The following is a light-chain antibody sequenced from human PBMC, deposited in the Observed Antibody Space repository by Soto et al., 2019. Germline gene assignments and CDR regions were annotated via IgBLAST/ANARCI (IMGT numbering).Light chain of an antibody. CDR2: GVS. Sequence: QSALTQPASVSGSPGRSITISCTGTSSDVGGYNYVSWYQQHPGKAPKFMIYGVSNRPSGVSNRFSGSKSGNTASLTISGLQAEDEADYYCCSYTTSNTRQIVFGTGTKLTVL. CDR3: CSYTTSNTRQIV. V-gene: IGLV2-14*01. J-gene: IGLJ1*01. CDR1: SSDVGGYNY.